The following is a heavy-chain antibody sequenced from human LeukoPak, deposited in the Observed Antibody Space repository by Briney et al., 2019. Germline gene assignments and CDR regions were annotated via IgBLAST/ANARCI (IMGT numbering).Heavy chain of an antibody. Sequence: HPGGSLRLSCAASGFTFSTYWMHWVRQAPGKGLVWVSRIKSDGSTNYADSVKGRFTISRDNANNTLSLQTNSLRPEDTGVYYCARAPSEIGGYYPEYFRHWGQGTLVTVSS. CDR1: GFTFSTYW. J-gene: IGHJ1*01. CDR2: IKSDGST. V-gene: IGHV3-74*01. D-gene: IGHD3-22*01. CDR3: ARAPSEIGGYYPEYFRH.